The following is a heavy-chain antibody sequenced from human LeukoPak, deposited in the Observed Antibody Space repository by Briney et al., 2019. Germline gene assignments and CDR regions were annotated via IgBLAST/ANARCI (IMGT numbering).Heavy chain of an antibody. V-gene: IGHV3-21*01. CDR2: ISSRSSSI. CDR3: ARGIAASGTDC. Sequence: PGGSLRLSCAASGFTFSSYAMSWVRQAPGKGLEWVSSISSRSSSIYYADSVRGRFTISRDNAKNLLFLQMNSLRAEDTAVYFCARGIAASGTDCWGQGTLVTVSS. D-gene: IGHD6-13*01. CDR1: GFTFSSYA. J-gene: IGHJ4*02.